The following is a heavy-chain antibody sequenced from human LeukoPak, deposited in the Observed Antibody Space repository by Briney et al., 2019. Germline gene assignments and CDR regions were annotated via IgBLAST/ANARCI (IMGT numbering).Heavy chain of an antibody. CDR1: GFTFSDYY. Sequence: GGSLRLSRAASGFTFSDYYMSWIRQAPGKGLEWVSYISSSGSTIYYADSVKGRFTISRDNAKNSLYLQMNSLRAEDTAVYYCASPLPTTVTIGDYWGQGTLVTVSS. V-gene: IGHV3-11*01. CDR2: ISSSGSTI. D-gene: IGHD4-17*01. CDR3: ASPLPTTVTIGDY. J-gene: IGHJ4*02.